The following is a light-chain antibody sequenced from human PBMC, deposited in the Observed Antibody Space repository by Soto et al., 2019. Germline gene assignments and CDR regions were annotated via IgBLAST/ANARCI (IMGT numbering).Light chain of an antibody. Sequence: SVLTQPPSVSGSPGQSVASSCTGTSSDVGSYNRVSWYQQAPGTAPKVMIYEVSNRPSGVPDRFSGSKSGNTASLTISGLQPEDEADYYCYSFTSSNTYVFGTGTKVTVL. CDR3: YSFTSSNTYV. V-gene: IGLV2-18*02. CDR2: EVS. J-gene: IGLJ1*01. CDR1: SSDVGSYNR.